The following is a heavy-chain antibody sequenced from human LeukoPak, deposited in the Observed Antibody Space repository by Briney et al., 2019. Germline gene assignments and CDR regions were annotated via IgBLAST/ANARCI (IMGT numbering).Heavy chain of an antibody. CDR2: IYHTGST. D-gene: IGHD1-26*01. Sequence: PSETLSLTCTVSGGSISGSGYYWSWIRQPPGKGLEWIGYIYHTGSTYYNPSLASRVTISVDRSKNQFSLRLTSVTAADTAVFYCARGGVGPTTNWFDLWGQGTLVTVSS. J-gene: IGHJ5*02. CDR3: ARGGVGPTTNWFDL. V-gene: IGHV4-30-2*01. CDR1: GGSISGSGYY.